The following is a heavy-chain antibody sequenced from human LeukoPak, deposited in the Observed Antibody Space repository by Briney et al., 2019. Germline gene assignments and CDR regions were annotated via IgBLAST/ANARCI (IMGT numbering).Heavy chain of an antibody. V-gene: IGHV4-38-2*02. Sequence: PSETLSLTCTVSGYSIRSGHYWGWIRQPPGKGLEWIGNIFHSESTYYNPSLKSRVTISLDTSKNHFSLKVSSVTAADTAVYYCAREYLEYGLGNDYFDYWGQGTLVTVSS. CDR3: AREYLEYGLGNDYFDY. D-gene: IGHD3-10*01. CDR2: IFHSEST. J-gene: IGHJ4*02. CDR1: GYSIRSGHY.